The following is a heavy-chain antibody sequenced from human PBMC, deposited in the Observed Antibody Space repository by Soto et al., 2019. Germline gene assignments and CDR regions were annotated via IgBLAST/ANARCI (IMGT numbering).Heavy chain of an antibody. CDR1: GGSISSSNW. CDR2: IHHSGST. Sequence: SETLSLTCAVSGGSISSSNWWSWVRQPPGKGLEWIGEIHHSGSTNYNPSLKSRVTISVDKSKNQFSLKLSSGTAADTAVYYWARGEYCANGICFRRGFDYWGRGTLVTVSS. D-gene: IGHD2-8*01. V-gene: IGHV4-4*02. CDR3: ARGEYCANGICFRRGFDY. J-gene: IGHJ4*02.